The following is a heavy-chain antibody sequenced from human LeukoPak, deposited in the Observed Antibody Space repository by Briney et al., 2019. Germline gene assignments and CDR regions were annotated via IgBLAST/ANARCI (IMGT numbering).Heavy chain of an antibody. CDR1: GGSISSYY. CDR2: IYYSGST. J-gene: IGHJ4*02. D-gene: IGHD6-19*01. CDR3: ARTLRVAAFDY. V-gene: IGHV4-59*01. Sequence: SETLSLTCTVSGGSISSYYWSWIRQPPGKGLEWIGYIYYSGSTNYNPSLKSRVTISVDTSKNQFSLKLSSVTAADTAVYYCARTLRVAAFDYWGQGTLVTVSS.